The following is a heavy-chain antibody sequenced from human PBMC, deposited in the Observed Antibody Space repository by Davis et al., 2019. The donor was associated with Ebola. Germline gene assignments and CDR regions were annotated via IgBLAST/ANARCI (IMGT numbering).Heavy chain of an antibody. J-gene: IGHJ4*02. D-gene: IGHD7-27*01. CDR1: GVYLGSSGYY. Sequence: PSETLSLTCNVSGVYLGSSGYYWGFVRQPPGKGLEWIGNIYYSGSTKYNPSLQGRVTMSIDTPRGQFALRLHSVTAADTAVYYCARIRGTGDRRGEDHWGQGILVTVSP. CDR3: ARIRGTGDRRGEDH. CDR2: IYYSGST. V-gene: IGHV4-39*01.